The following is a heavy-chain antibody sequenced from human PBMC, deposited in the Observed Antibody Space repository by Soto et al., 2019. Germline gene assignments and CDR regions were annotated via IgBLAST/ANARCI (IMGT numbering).Heavy chain of an antibody. J-gene: IGHJ6*02. Sequence: PGGSLRLSGSASGFAFRTYWMSWVRQAPGKGLEWVANIKPDGSEKPYADSVKGRFTISRDNAKNSLYLQMSSLRAEDTAVYYCARRRIMLFAPHLDVWGQGTTVTVSS. CDR3: ARRRIMLFAPHLDV. CDR1: GFAFRTYW. D-gene: IGHD2-8*01. V-gene: IGHV3-7*01. CDR2: IKPDGSEK.